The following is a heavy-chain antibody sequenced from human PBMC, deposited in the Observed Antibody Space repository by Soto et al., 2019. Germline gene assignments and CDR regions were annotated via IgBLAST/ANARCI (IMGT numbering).Heavy chain of an antibody. V-gene: IGHV1-69*01. Sequence: QVQLVQSGAEVKKPGSSVKVSCKASGGTFRSDATSWVRQAPGQGLEWMGGIIQIYGVPSYAQKFQDRVTITAHESTSTAYMAVSSLTSEDTAVYYCARETAAAECRYYCDLWGRGTLVTVSS. J-gene: IGHJ2*01. CDR3: ARETAAAECRYYCDL. CDR1: GGTFRSDA. CDR2: IIQIYGVP. D-gene: IGHD6-13*01.